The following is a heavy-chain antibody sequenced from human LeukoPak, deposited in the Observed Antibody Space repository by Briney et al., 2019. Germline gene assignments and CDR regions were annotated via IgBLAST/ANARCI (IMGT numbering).Heavy chain of an antibody. D-gene: IGHD2-15*01. CDR3: ASTLCSGDNCYFDYYYYMDV. CDR2: IKQDGSEK. CDR1: GFTVSSNS. V-gene: IGHV3-7*01. Sequence: GGSLRLSCTVSGFTVSSNSMSWVRQAPGKGLEWVAKIKQDGSEKYYVDSVKGRFTISRDNAKKSLYLQMNSLRAEDTAVYYCASTLCSGDNCYFDYYYYMDVWGKGTTVTISS. J-gene: IGHJ6*03.